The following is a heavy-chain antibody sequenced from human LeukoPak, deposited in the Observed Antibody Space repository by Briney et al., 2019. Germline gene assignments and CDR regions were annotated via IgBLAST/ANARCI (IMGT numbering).Heavy chain of an antibody. J-gene: IGHJ4*02. CDR1: GGSISSYY. CDR3: ARVRWVTMVRGVINSGLAPDY. CDR2: IYYSGST. V-gene: IGHV4-59*01. Sequence: SETLSLTCTVSGGSISSYYWSWIRQPPGKGLEWIGYIYYSGSTNYNPSLKSRVTISVDTSKNQFSLKLSSVTAADTAVYYCARVRWVTMVRGVINSGLAPDYWGQGTLVTVSS. D-gene: IGHD3-10*01.